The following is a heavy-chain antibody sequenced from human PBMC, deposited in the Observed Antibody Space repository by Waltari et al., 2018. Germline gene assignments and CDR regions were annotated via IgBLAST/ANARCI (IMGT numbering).Heavy chain of an antibody. D-gene: IGHD6-13*01. CDR1: AVTFGSSW. CDR2: IKTDGSET. CDR3: AIGGVETSWYWRY. V-gene: IGHV3-7*01. J-gene: IGHJ4*02. Sequence: EVQVVESGGGLVQPGGSLRLSCAVSAVTFGSSWMTWVRQAPGKGLEWVANIKTDGSETYYVDSVKGRFTISRDNTKNSLYLQMSSLRAEDTAVYYCAIGGVETSWYWRYWGQGTLVTVSS.